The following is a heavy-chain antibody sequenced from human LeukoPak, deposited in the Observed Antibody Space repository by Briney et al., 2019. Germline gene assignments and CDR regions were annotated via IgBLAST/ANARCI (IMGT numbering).Heavy chain of an antibody. V-gene: IGHV1-18*01. Sequence: RASVKVSCKASGYTFTSYGISWVRQAPGPGLELMGWISAYNGNRNYAQKFHSRGAMTTDTSTSTAYMELRRLRSHDTAAYHCARAPSPFKWELLPDYWGQGTLVTVSS. J-gene: IGHJ4*02. CDR2: ISAYNGNR. CDR1: GYTFTSYG. D-gene: IGHD1-26*01. CDR3: ARAPSPFKWELLPDY.